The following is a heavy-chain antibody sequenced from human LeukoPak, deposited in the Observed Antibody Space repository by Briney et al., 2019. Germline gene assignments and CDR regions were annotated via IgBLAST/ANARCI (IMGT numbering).Heavy chain of an antibody. V-gene: IGHV4-59*01. CDR3: ARESFGGVIVP. D-gene: IGHD3-16*01. CDR2: IYYSGST. CDR1: GGSISSYY. J-gene: IGHJ5*02. Sequence: PSETLSLTCTISGGSISSYYWSWIRQPPGKGLEWIGYIYYSGSTNYNPSLKSRVTISVDTSKNQFSLKLSSVTAADTAVYYCARESFGGVIVPWGQGTLVTVSS.